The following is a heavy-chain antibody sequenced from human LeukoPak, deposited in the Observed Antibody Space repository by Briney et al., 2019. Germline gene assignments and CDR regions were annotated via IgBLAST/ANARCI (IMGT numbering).Heavy chain of an antibody. CDR2: IRYDGSNK. CDR3: AKSIQLRLFDP. D-gene: IGHD5-18*01. Sequence: GESLKISCTASGFTFSSYGMHWVRQAPGKGLEWVAFIRYDGSNKYYADSVKGRFTISRDNSKNTLYLQMNSLRAEDTAVYYCAKSIQLRLFDPWGQGTLVTVSS. V-gene: IGHV3-30*02. J-gene: IGHJ5*02. CDR1: GFTFSSYG.